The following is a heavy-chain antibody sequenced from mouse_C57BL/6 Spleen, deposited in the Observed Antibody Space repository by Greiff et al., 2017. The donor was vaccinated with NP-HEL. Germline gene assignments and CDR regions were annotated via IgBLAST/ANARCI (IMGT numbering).Heavy chain of an antibody. CDR3: TRDRDYYGSSYDYYAMDY. D-gene: IGHD1-1*01. J-gene: IGHJ4*01. CDR2: ISSGGDYI. Sequence: EVQLVESGEGLVKPGGSLKLSCAASGFTFSSYAMSWVRQTPEKRLEWVAYISSGGDYIYYADTVKGRFTISRDNARNTLYLQMSSLKSEDTAMYYCTRDRDYYGSSYDYYAMDYWGQGTSVTVSS. CDR1: GFTFSSYA. V-gene: IGHV5-9-1*02.